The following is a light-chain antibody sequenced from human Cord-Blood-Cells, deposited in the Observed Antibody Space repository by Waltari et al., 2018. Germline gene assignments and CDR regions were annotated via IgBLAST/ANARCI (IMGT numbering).Light chain of an antibody. CDR2: DVS. CDR1: RSDVGGYTY. J-gene: IGLJ2*01. Sequence: QSALTQPASVSGSPGQSITLSCTGTRSDVGGYTYVSWDQQHPGKAPKLMIYDVSDRPSGVSNRFSGSKSGNTASLTIYGLQAEDEADYYCSSYTSSSTLVVFGGGTKLTVL. V-gene: IGLV2-14*01. CDR3: SSYTSSSTLVV.